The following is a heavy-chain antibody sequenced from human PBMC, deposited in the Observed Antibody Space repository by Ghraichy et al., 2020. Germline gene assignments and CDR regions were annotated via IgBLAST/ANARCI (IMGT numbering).Heavy chain of an antibody. D-gene: IGHD2-2*01. V-gene: IGHV4-34*01. Sequence: SETLSLTCAVYGGSFSGYYWSWIRQPPGKGLEWIGEINHSGSTNYNPSLKSRVTISVDTSKNQFSLKLSSVTAADTAVYYCARASPDIVVVPAALHFDYWGQGTLVTVSS. CDR2: INHSGST. CDR1: GGSFSGYY. CDR3: ARASPDIVVVPAALHFDY. J-gene: IGHJ4*02.